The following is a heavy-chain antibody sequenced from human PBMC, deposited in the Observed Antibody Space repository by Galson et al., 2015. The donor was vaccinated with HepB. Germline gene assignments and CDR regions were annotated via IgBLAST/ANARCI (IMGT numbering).Heavy chain of an antibody. CDR3: VFLRGHDLKPLDY. CDR2: IGPTSSAR. J-gene: IGHJ4*02. V-gene: IGHV3-48*04. CDR1: TFIFSTYS. Sequence: SLRLSCAASTFIFSTYSMNWVRQAPGKGLGWIAYIGPTSSARYYADSVKGRFTITRDNAKNSLSLQMNSLKGDDTAVYYCVFLRGHDLKPLDYWGQGNLVTVSS. D-gene: IGHD2-15*01.